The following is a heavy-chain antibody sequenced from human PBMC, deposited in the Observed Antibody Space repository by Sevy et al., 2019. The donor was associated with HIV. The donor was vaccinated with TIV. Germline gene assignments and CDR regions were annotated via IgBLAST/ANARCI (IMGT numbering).Heavy chain of an antibody. CDR1: GFTFSSYA. J-gene: IGHJ3*02. V-gene: IGHV3-23*01. Sequence: GGSLRLSCAASGFTFSSYAMSWVRQAPGKGLEWVSAISGSGGSTYYADSVKGRFTISRDNSKNTLYLQMNSLRAEDTAVYYCAKDLTYYYDSSGYNAFDIWGQGTMVTVSS. CDR3: AKDLTYYYDSSGYNAFDI. CDR2: ISGSGGST. D-gene: IGHD3-22*01.